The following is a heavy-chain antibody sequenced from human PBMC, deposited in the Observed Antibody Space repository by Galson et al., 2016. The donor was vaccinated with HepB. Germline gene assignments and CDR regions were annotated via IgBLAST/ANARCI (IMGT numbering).Heavy chain of an antibody. CDR3: ATEYVLRSLEWSSYYFLGLDV. V-gene: IGHV3-23*01. CDR1: GFDFSNFA. Sequence: SLRLSCAASGFDFSNFAMTWVRQAPGQGLEWVSTINGGGGKTYYTDSVKGRFTISRDNSNNALFLQMNNLGAEDTAVYYCATEYVLRSLEWSSYYFLGLDVWGQGTAVTVSS. J-gene: IGHJ6*02. CDR2: INGGGGKT. D-gene: IGHD3-3*01.